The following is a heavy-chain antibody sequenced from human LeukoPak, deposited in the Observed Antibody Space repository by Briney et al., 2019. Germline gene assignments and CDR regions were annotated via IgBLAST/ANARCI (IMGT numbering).Heavy chain of an antibody. D-gene: IGHD7-27*01. CDR2: ISCSGGST. Sequence: GGSLRLSCAASGFTFSSYAMSWVRQAPGKGLEWVSAISCSGGSTYYADSVKGRFTISRDNSKNTLYLQMNSLRAEDTAVYYCAKDSNWGSDYYFDYWGQGTLVTVSS. CDR3: AKDSNWGSDYYFDY. V-gene: IGHV3-23*01. J-gene: IGHJ4*02. CDR1: GFTFSSYA.